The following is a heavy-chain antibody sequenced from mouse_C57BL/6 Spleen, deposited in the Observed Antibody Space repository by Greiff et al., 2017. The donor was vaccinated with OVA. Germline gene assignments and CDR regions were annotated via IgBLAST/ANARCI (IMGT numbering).Heavy chain of an antibody. D-gene: IGHD3-2*02. J-gene: IGHJ4*01. V-gene: IGHV1-26*01. Sequence: VQLQQSGPELVKPGASVKISCKASGYTFTDYYMNWVKQSHGKSLEWIGDINPNNGGTSYNQKFKGKATLTVDKSSSTAYMELRSLTSEDSAVYYCARKTAQATPQYYYAMDYWGQGTSVTVSS. CDR2: INPNNGGT. CDR3: ARKTAQATPQYYYAMDY. CDR1: GYTFTDYY.